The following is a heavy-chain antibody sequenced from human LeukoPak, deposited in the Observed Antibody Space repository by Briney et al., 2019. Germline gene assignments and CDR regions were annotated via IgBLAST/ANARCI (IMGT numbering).Heavy chain of an antibody. CDR1: GFTFNSYS. CDR2: INSVGGTT. J-gene: IGHJ3*02. D-gene: IGHD4-17*01. CDR3: ARSIMYGDHGEDI. Sequence: GGSLRLSCEASGFTFNSYSFNWVRQAPGKGLEWISYINSVGGTTFYADSVKGRFTISRDNAKNTPYLQMDSLRAEDAAIYYCARSIMYGDHGEDIWGQGTVVAVSS. V-gene: IGHV3-48*04.